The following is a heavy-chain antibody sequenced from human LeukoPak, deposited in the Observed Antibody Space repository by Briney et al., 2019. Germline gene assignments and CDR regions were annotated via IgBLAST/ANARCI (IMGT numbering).Heavy chain of an antibody. CDR3: TRESGAFSPFGF. V-gene: IGHV4-4*02. J-gene: IGHJ4*02. CDR1: GGXIITTNW. Sequence: SETLSLTCVVSGGXIITTNWWSWVRQPPGKGLEWIGEVHLSGATNYNPSLAGRVTMSIDSSKNQLSLELTSVTAADTAMYYCTRESGAFSPFGFWGQGTLVTVSS. D-gene: IGHD1-26*01. CDR2: VHLSGAT.